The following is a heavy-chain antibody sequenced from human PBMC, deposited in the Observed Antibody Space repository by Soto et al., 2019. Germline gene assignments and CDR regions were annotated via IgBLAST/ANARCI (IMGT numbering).Heavy chain of an antibody. Sequence: PGGSLRLSCAASGLTFSSYAMSWVRQAPGKGLEWVSAISGRGGSTYYADSVKGRFTISRDNSKNTLYLQMNSLRAEDTAVYYCARAPLRVRLDGMDVWGQGTTVTVSS. D-gene: IGHD4-17*01. CDR2: ISGRGGST. V-gene: IGHV3-23*01. J-gene: IGHJ6*02. CDR1: GLTFSSYA. CDR3: ARAPLRVRLDGMDV.